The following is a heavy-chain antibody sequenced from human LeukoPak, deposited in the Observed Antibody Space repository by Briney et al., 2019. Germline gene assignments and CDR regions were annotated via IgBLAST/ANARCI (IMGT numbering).Heavy chain of an antibody. D-gene: IGHD4-11*01. J-gene: IGHJ1*01. Sequence: PGGSLRLSCAGSGFTFRNSWMGWVRQAPGKGLEWVANVQHIGGETYYVDSVKGRFTISRDNAKNSVYLQMNSLGADDTAVYYCATYSILNAREFRYWGQGTLVTVTS. CDR3: ATYSILNAREFRY. CDR1: GFTFRNSW. V-gene: IGHV3-7*01. CDR2: VQHIGGET.